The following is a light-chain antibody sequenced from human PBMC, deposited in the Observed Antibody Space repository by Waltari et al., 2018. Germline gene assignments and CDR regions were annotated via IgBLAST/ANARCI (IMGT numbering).Light chain of an antibody. J-gene: IGKJ1*01. CDR1: QSVSSY. CDR3: QQRSNWLSWT. CDR2: DAS. V-gene: IGKV3-11*01. Sequence: EIVLTQSPATLPLSPGERATLSCRASQSVSSYLAWYQQKPGQAPRLLIYDASNRATGIPARFSGSGSGTDFTLTISSLEPEDFAVYYCQQRSNWLSWTFGQGTKVEIK.